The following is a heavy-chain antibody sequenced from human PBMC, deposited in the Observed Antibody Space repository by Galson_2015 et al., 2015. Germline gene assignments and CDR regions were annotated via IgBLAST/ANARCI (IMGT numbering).Heavy chain of an antibody. V-gene: IGHV3-30-3*01. CDR3: ARDGKVYYYDSSGHTKRVYYYYYMDV. CDR1: GFTFSSYA. Sequence: SLRLSCAASGFTFSSYAMHWVRQAPGKGLEWVAVISYDGSNKYYADSVKGRFTISRDNSKNTLYLQMNSLRAEDTAVYYCARDGKVYYYDSSGHTKRVYYYYYMDVWGKGTTVTVSS. J-gene: IGHJ6*03. D-gene: IGHD3-22*01. CDR2: ISYDGSNK.